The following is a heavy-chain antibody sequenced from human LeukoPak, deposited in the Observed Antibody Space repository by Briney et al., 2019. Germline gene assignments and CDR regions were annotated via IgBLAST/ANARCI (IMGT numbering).Heavy chain of an antibody. Sequence: GGSLRLSCATSEFTFSRYWMTWVRQAPGKGLEWVANINQDGREKYYVDSVKGRFTISRDNAKNSLYLQMNSLRAEDTAVYFCGSPRRGYWGQGTLVTVSS. V-gene: IGHV3-7*01. CDR1: EFTFSRYW. CDR3: GSPRRGY. CDR2: INQDGREK. J-gene: IGHJ4*02.